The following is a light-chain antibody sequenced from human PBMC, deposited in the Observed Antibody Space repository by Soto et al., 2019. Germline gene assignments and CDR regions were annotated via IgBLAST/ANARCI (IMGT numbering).Light chain of an antibody. CDR2: EVS. J-gene: IGLJ2*01. Sequence: QSVLTQPPSASGSPGQSVTISCTGTSSDVGGYNYVSWYQQHPGKAPNLMIYEVSKRPSGVPDRFSGSKSGNTASLTVSGLQAEDEADYYCSSYAGSNNIVVFGGGTKLTVL. V-gene: IGLV2-8*01. CDR3: SSYAGSNNIVV. CDR1: SSDVGGYNY.